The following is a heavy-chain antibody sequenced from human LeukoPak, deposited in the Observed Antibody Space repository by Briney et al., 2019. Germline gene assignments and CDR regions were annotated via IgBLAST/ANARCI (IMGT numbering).Heavy chain of an antibody. CDR2: IYTGGST. V-gene: IGHV4-61*02. J-gene: IGHJ4*02. CDR3: APGQHDSSGLLL. Sequence: SETLSLTCTVSGGSISSGSYYWSWIRQPAGKGLEWIGRIYTGGSTNYNPSLKSRVTISVDTSKNQFSLKLSSVTAADTAVYYCAPGQHDSSGLLLWGQGTLVTASS. D-gene: IGHD3-22*01. CDR1: GGSISSGSYY.